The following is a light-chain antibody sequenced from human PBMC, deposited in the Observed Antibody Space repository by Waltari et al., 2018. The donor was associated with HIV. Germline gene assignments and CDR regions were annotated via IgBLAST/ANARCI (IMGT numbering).Light chain of an antibody. CDR1: RSNIGSNS. CDR2: GNN. CDR3: ASWDDSLGGVV. Sequence: QSVLTQPPSASGTPGQRVTFSCSGARSNIGSNSVYWYQKLPGTAPNLLMYGNNERPSGVPDRFSGSKSATSASLAISGLRSEDEAEYYCASWDDSLGGVVFGGGTQLTVL. J-gene: IGLJ2*01. V-gene: IGLV1-47*01.